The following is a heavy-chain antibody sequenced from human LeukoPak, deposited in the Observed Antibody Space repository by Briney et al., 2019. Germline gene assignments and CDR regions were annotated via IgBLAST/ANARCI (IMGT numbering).Heavy chain of an antibody. D-gene: IGHD3-10*01. J-gene: IGHJ4*02. CDR3: ARGYYGSGSERRYYDY. Sequence: SETLSLTCTVSGGSISSYYWNWIRQPAGKGLEWIGRIYSSGNSGNTNYKSSLKSRVTMSLDTSKNQFSLKLSSVTAADTAVYFCARGYYGSGSERRYYDYWGQGTLVTVSS. CDR1: GGSISSYY. CDR2: IYSSGNSGNT. V-gene: IGHV4-4*07.